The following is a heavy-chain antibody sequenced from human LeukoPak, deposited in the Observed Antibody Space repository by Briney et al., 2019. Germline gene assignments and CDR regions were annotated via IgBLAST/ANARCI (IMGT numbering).Heavy chain of an antibody. V-gene: IGHV1-18*04. CDR3: ARNHYYDILTGSVTYGMDV. D-gene: IGHD3-9*01. CDR2: ISAYNGNA. J-gene: IGHJ6*02. Sequence: ASVKVSCKASGYTFTGYYMHWVRQAPRQGLEWVGWISAYNGNANYAQKLQGRVTTTTDTSTSTAYMELRSLRSDDTAVYYCARNHYYDILTGSVTYGMDVWAKGPRSPSP. CDR1: GYTFTGYY.